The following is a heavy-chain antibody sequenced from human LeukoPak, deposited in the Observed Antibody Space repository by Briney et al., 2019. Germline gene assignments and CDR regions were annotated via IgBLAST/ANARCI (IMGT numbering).Heavy chain of an antibody. J-gene: IGHJ4*02. CDR2: IIPIFGTA. Sequence: ASVRVSCKASGGTFSSYAISWVRQAPGQGLEWMGGIIPIFGTANYAQKLQGRVTITADESTSTAYMELSSLGSEDTAVYYCARGGDGDYEGEYFDYWGQGTLVTVSS. CDR3: ARGGDGDYEGEYFDY. V-gene: IGHV1-69*13. CDR1: GGTFSSYA. D-gene: IGHD4-17*01.